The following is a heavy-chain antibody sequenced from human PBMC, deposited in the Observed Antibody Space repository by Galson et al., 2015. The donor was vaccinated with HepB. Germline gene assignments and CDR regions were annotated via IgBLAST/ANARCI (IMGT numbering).Heavy chain of an antibody. D-gene: IGHD4-23*01. V-gene: IGHV3-30*04. J-gene: IGHJ3*02. CDR2: ISYDGSNK. CDR1: GFTFSSYA. CDR3: AREVSWRWYRPEAPTDAFDI. Sequence: SLRLSCAASGFTFSSYAMHWVRQAPGKGLEWVAVISYDGSNKYYADSVKGRFTISRDNSKNTLYLQMNSLRAEDTAVYYCAREVSWRWYRPEAPTDAFDIWGQGTMVTVSS.